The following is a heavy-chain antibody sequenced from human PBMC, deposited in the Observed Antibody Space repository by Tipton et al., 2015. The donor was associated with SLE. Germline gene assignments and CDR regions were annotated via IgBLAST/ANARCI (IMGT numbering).Heavy chain of an antibody. D-gene: IGHD3-16*01. CDR3: ARDVPHGGNY. Sequence: SLRLSCAASGFTFSNAWMSWVRQAPGKGLEWVANIKQDGSEKYYVDSVKGRFTISRDNAKNSLYLQMNSLRAEDTAVYYCARDVPHGGNYWGQGTLVTVSS. CDR2: IKQDGSEK. CDR1: GFTFSNAW. J-gene: IGHJ4*02. V-gene: IGHV3-7*01.